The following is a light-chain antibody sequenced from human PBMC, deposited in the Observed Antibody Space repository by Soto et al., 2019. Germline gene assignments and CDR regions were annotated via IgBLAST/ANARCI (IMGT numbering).Light chain of an antibody. CDR3: QQYGSSPGT. CDR2: GAS. V-gene: IGKV3-20*01. J-gene: IGKJ1*01. CDR1: QSVSSSY. Sequence: EIVLTQSPGTLSLSPGERATLSCRASQSVSSSYLAWYQQKPGQAPRLLIYGASSRATGIPDRFSGSGSGTDFTLTISSMESDDFAVYYCQQYGSSPGTFGQGTKVEIK.